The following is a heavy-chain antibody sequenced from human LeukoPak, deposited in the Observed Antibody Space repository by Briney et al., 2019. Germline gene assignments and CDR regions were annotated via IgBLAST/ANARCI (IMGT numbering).Heavy chain of an antibody. CDR2: ISSSGSTI. Sequence: GGSLRLSCAASGFTFSDYYMSWIRRAPGKGLEWVSYISSSGSTIYYADSVKGRFTISRDNAKNSLYLQMNSLRAEDTAVYYCARESYDFWSGYLYDHWGQGTLVTVSS. D-gene: IGHD3-3*01. CDR3: ARESYDFWSGYLYDH. V-gene: IGHV3-11*01. CDR1: GFTFSDYY. J-gene: IGHJ5*02.